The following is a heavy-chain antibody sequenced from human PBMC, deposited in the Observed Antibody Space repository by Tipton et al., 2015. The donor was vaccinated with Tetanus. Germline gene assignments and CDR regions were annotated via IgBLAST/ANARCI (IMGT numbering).Heavy chain of an antibody. J-gene: IGHJ3*02. CDR3: ASGPIAAAGTADAFDI. CDR1: GYTFTSYA. V-gene: IGHV7-4-1*02. D-gene: IGHD6-13*01. CDR2: INTNTGNP. Sequence: QSGAEVKKPGASVKGSCKASGYTFTSYAMNWVRQAPGQGLEWMGWINTNTGNPTYAQGFTGRFVFSLDTSVSTAYLQISSLKAEDPAVYYCASGPIAAAGTADAFDIWGQGTMATASS.